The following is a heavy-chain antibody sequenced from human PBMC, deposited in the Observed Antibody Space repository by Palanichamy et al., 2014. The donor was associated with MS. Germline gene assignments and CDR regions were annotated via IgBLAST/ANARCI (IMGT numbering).Heavy chain of an antibody. CDR2: ISSSGSSI. CDR3: AREVRYGVVGAWDY. Sequence: EVQLVEVWGGLVQPGGSLRLSCVASGFTFSSYEMSWVRQAPGKGLEWVSYISSSGSSIYYADSVKGRFTISRDNAKNSLYLQMNSLRAEDTAVYYCAREVRYGVVGAWDYWGQGTLVTVSS. CDR1: GFTFSSYE. J-gene: IGHJ4*02. V-gene: IGHV3-48*03. D-gene: IGHD1-26*01.